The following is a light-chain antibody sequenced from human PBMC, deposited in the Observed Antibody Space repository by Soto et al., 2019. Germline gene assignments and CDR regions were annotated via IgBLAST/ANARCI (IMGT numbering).Light chain of an antibody. CDR3: CSYAGSNTDV. CDR2: EGS. V-gene: IGLV2-23*01. Sequence: QSALTQPASVPGSPGQSITISCTGTSSDVGNYNLVSWYQHHPGKAPKVVIYEGSKRPSGVSHRFSGFKSGNTASLTISGLQAEDEADYHCCSYAGSNTDVFGTGTKLTVL. J-gene: IGLJ1*01. CDR1: SSDVGNYNL.